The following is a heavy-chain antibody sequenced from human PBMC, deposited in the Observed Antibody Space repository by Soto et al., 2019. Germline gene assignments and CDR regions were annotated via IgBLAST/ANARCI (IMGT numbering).Heavy chain of an antibody. CDR1: GFTFSSYS. CDR3: ARGGAVAATSEYFQH. D-gene: IGHD2-15*01. Sequence: GGSLRLSCAASGFTFSSYSMNWVRQAPGKGLEWVSYISSSSSTIYYADSVKGRFTISRDNAKNSLYLQMNSLRAEDTAVYYCARGGAVAATSEYFQHWGQGTLVTVS. CDR2: ISSSSSTI. V-gene: IGHV3-48*01. J-gene: IGHJ1*01.